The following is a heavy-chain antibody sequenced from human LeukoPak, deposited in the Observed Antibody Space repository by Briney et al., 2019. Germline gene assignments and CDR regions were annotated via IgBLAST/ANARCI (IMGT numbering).Heavy chain of an antibody. D-gene: IGHD2-15*01. CDR2: ISSSSSYI. CDR3: ARGPPESRYCNGGSCYLDY. V-gene: IGHV3-21*01. CDR1: GFTFSSYS. J-gene: IGHJ4*02. Sequence: GGSLRLSCAASGFTFSSYSMNWVRQAPGKGLEWVSSISSSSSYIYYADSVKGRFTISRDNAKNSLYLQMNSLRAEDTAVYYCARGPPESRYCNGGSCYLDYWGQGTLVTVSS.